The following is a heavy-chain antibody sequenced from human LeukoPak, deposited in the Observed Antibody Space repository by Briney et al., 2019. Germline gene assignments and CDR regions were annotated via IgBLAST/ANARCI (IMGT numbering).Heavy chain of an antibody. CDR2: IYYSGST. V-gene: IGHV4-59*01. CDR1: GGSISSYY. Sequence: SETLSLTCTVSGGSISSYYWSWIRQPPGKGLERIGHIYYSGSTNYNPSLKSRVTISVDTSKNQFSLKLSSVTAADTAVYYCARVRGQIGDYYYYSMDVWGQGTTVTVSS. J-gene: IGHJ6*02. D-gene: IGHD3-10*01. CDR3: ARVRGQIGDYYYYSMDV.